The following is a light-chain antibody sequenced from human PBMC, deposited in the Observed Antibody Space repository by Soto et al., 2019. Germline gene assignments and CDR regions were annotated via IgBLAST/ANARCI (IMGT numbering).Light chain of an antibody. J-gene: IGKJ5*01. CDR3: QQYNNWPPIT. V-gene: IGKV3-15*01. CDR1: QSVSSN. CDR2: GAS. Sequence: TQSPATLSVSPGERATLSCRASQSVSSNLAWYQQKPGQAPRLLIYGASTRATGIPARFSGSGSGTEFTLTISSLQSEDFAVYCCQQYNNWPPITFGQGTRLEIK.